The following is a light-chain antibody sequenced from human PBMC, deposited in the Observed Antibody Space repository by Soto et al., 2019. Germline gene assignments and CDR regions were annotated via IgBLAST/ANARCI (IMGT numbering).Light chain of an antibody. Sequence: QSVLTQPPSVSGAPGQTVTISCTGSSSNIGRCYDVSWYQQLPGKAPKLLISDNSKRSSAVPDRFSGSTSGTSASLPITGLQADDEADYYCQSYHSSMSAPVFGGGTKLTVL. CDR2: DNS. J-gene: IGLJ2*01. V-gene: IGLV1-40*01. CDR3: QSYHSSMSAPV. CDR1: SSNIGRCYD.